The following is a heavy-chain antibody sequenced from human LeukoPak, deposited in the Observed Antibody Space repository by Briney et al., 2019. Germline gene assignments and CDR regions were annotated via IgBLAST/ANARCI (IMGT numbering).Heavy chain of an antibody. V-gene: IGHV3-48*04. D-gene: IGHD3-22*01. CDR2: ISSNSSAM. CDR3: ARAFYYYDTSGYYDNPDY. CDR1: GFPLRSYN. Sequence: PGGSLRLSCAASGFPLRSYNMKWVRQAPGKGLEWVSYISSNSSAMYYADSVKGRFTISRDNAKNSLYPQMNSLRAEDTAVYYCARAFYYYDTSGYYDNPDYWGQGTLVTVSS. J-gene: IGHJ4*02.